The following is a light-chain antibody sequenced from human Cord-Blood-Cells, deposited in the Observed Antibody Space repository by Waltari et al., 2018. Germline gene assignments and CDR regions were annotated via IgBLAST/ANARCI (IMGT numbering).Light chain of an antibody. CDR1: QSISSY. V-gene: IGKV1-39*01. Sequence: DIQMTQSPSSPSASVGDRVTITCLASQSISSYLNWYQQKPGKAPKLLIYAASSLQSGVPSRCSGSGSETDLNLTISSRQPEDCATYYCQQSYSTPMYTFGQGTKLESK. CDR2: AAS. CDR3: QQSYSTPMYT. J-gene: IGKJ2*01.